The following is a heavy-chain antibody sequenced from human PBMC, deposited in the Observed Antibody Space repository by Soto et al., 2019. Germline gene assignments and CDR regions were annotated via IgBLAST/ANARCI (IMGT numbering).Heavy chain of an antibody. CDR2: ISYDGSNK. J-gene: IGHJ6*02. V-gene: IGHV3-30*18. Sequence: QVQLVESGGGVVQPGRSLRLSCAASGFTFSSYGMHWVRQAPGKGLEWVAVISYDGSNKYYADSVKGRFTISRDNSKNTLYLQINSLRAEDTAVYYCAKGRRTGYSYGPGGGMDVWGQGTTVTVSS. CDR1: GFTFSSYG. D-gene: IGHD5-18*01. CDR3: AKGRRTGYSYGPGGGMDV.